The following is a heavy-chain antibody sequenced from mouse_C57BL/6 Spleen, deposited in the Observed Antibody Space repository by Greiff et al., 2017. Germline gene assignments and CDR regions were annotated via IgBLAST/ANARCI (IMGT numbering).Heavy chain of an antibody. CDR2: INPYNGGT. Sequence: EVQLQQSGPVLVKPGASVKMSCKASGYTFTDYYMNWVKQSHGKSLEWIGVINPYNGGTSYNQKFKGKATLTVDKSSSTAYMELNSLTSEDSAVYYCARREIYDGYLDYWGQGTTLTVSS. CDR1: GYTFTDYY. CDR3: ARREIYDGYLDY. D-gene: IGHD2-3*01. J-gene: IGHJ2*01. V-gene: IGHV1-19*01.